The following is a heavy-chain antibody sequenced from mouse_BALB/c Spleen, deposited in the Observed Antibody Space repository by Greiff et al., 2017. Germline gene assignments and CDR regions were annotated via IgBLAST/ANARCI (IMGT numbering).Heavy chain of an antibody. V-gene: IGHV1-14*01. J-gene: IGHJ2*01. CDR3: ARRYYGSSSYYFDY. Sequence: VQLQQPGSVLVRPGASVKLSCKASGYTFTSSWMHWVKQKPGQGLEWIGYINPYNDGTKYNEKFKGKATLTSDKSSSTAYMELSSLTSEDSAVYYCARRYYGSSSYYFDYWGQGTTLTVSS. D-gene: IGHD1-1*01. CDR2: INPYNDGT. CDR1: GYTFTSSW.